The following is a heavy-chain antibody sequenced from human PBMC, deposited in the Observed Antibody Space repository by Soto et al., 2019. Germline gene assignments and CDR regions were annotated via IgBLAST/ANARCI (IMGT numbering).Heavy chain of an antibody. Sequence: SETLSLTCAVSGGSISSGGYSWSWIRQPPGKGLEWIGYIYHSGNIYYNPSLKSRVTISVDRSKNQFSLKLSSVTAADTAVYYCAATQFGLLWFGEFRAWGQGTLVTVSS. CDR1: GGSISSGGYS. J-gene: IGHJ5*02. CDR2: IYHSGNI. D-gene: IGHD3-10*01. V-gene: IGHV4-30-2*01. CDR3: AATQFGLLWFGEFRA.